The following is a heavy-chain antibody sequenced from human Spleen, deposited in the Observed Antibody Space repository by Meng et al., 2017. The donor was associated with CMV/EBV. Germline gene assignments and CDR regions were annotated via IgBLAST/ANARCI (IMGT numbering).Heavy chain of an antibody. D-gene: IGHD2-21*01. V-gene: IGHV3-66*02. CDR1: GVTVNRNY. CDR2: IYSDGTT. Sequence: GESLKISCAASGVTVNRNYMTWVRQGPGKGLEWVSVIYSDGTTYYADSVRGRFTISRDNSKNTLYLDVNSLRAEDTAIYYCARRGDFSVVPGSYGMGVWGQGTTVTVSS. J-gene: IGHJ6*02. CDR3: ARRGDFSVVPGSYGMGV.